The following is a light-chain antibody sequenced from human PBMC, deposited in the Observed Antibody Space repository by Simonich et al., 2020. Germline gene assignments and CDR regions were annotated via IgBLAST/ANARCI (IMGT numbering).Light chain of an antibody. Sequence: QSALTQPASVSGSPGQSITISCTGTSSDVGSYNLVSWYQQHTGKAPKLMIYAGSKRTSGVSNRFSGSKSGNTASLTISGLQAEDEADYYCCSYAGSSTVVFGGGTKLTVL. V-gene: IGLV2-23*01. CDR1: SSDVGSYNL. CDR2: AGS. CDR3: CSYAGSSTVV. J-gene: IGLJ2*01.